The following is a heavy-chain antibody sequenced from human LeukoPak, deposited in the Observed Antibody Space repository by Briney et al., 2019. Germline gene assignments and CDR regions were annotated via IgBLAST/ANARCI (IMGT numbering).Heavy chain of an antibody. CDR3: ARDRSSSWYYYGIDV. Sequence: PGGSLRLSCAASGFTFSSFGMHWVRQAPGKGLEWVAVIWYDGINKYYADSVKGRFTISRDNSKNTLYLQMNSLRAEDTAVYYCARDRSSSWYYYGIDVWGQGTTVTVSS. D-gene: IGHD6-13*01. V-gene: IGHV3-33*01. CDR1: GFTFSSFG. CDR2: IWYDGINK. J-gene: IGHJ6*02.